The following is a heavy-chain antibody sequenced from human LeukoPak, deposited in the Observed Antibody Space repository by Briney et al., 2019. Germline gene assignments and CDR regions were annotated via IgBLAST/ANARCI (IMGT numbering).Heavy chain of an antibody. J-gene: IGHJ4*02. CDR2: INHSGST. Sequence: SSETLSLTCALYGGSFSGYYWSWIRQPPGKGREWSGEINHSGSTNNNPSLKSRVPISVDTSKNQFSLKLSSVTAADTAVYYCARHRGQTVDPFAGIDYWGQGTLVTVSS. V-gene: IGHV4-34*01. CDR3: ARHRGQTVDPFAGIDY. D-gene: IGHD1-1*01. CDR1: GGSFSGYY.